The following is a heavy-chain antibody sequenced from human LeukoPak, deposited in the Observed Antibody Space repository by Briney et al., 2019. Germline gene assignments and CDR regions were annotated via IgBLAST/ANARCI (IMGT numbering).Heavy chain of an antibody. CDR2: ISGSGGST. V-gene: IGHV3-23*01. Sequence: RPGGSLRLSCAASGFTFSSYAMSWVRQAPGKGLEWVSAISGSGGSTYYADSVKGRFTISRDNSKNTLYLQMNSLRAEDTAVYYCAKVRGRRPLGGSSPDFDYWGQGTLVTVSS. CDR1: GFTFSSYA. CDR3: AKVRGRRPLGGSSPDFDY. D-gene: IGHD6-6*01. J-gene: IGHJ4*02.